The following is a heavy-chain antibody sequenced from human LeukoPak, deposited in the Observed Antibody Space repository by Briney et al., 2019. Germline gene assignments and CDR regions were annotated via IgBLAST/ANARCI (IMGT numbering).Heavy chain of an antibody. CDR1: GYTFTGYY. J-gene: IGHJ4*02. CDR3: AREAVAGTTNFDY. Sequence: GASVKVSCKASGYTFTGYYMHWARQAPGQGLEWMGWINPNSGGTNYAQKFQGRVTMTRDTSISTAYMELGGLRSDDTAIYFCAREAVAGTTNFDYWGQGTLVTVSS. V-gene: IGHV1-2*02. D-gene: IGHD6-19*01. CDR2: INPNSGGT.